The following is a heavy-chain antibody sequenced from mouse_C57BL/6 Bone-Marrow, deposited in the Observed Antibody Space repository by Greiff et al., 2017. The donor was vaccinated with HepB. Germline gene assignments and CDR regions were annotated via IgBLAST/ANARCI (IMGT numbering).Heavy chain of an antibody. D-gene: IGHD1-1*01. CDR3: INYYGSSYGWYFDV. Sequence: EVQLQQSGAELVRPGASVKLSCTASGFNIKDDYMHWVKQRPEQGLEWIGWIDPENGDTEYASKFQGKATITADTSSNTAYLQLSSLTSEDTAVYYCINYYGSSYGWYFDVWGTGTTVTVSS. V-gene: IGHV14-4*01. J-gene: IGHJ1*03. CDR2: IDPENGDT. CDR1: GFNIKDDY.